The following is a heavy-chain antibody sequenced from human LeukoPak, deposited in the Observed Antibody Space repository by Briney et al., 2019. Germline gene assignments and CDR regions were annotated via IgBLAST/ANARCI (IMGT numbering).Heavy chain of an antibody. CDR2: IPDNGAYS. CDR3: VRGDSRDY. Sequence: GGSLSLSCAASGFTFSSYTMNWVRQAPGKGLEWVSSIPDNGAYSHHADSVKGRFTISRDNARNSLYLDMHNLEAEDTAVYYCVRGDSRDYWGQGTLVTVSS. D-gene: IGHD6-13*01. V-gene: IGHV3-21*01. J-gene: IGHJ4*02. CDR1: GFTFSSYT.